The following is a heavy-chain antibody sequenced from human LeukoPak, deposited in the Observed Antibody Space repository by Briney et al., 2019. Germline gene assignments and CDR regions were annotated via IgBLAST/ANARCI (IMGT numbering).Heavy chain of an antibody. J-gene: IGHJ4*02. CDR1: GGSISSGDYY. Sequence: SETLSLTCTVSGGSISSGDYYWSWIRQPPGKGLEWIGYIYYSGSTYYNPSLKSRVTISVDTSKNQFSLKLSSVTAADTAVYYCARRPLVVQFDYWGQGTLVTVSS. D-gene: IGHD2-15*01. CDR3: ARRPLVVQFDY. CDR2: IYYSGST. V-gene: IGHV4-30-4*01.